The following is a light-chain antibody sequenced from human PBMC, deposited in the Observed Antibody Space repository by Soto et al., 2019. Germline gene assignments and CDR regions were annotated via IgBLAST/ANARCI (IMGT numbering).Light chain of an antibody. Sequence: EIVLTQSPGTLSLSPGERATLSCRASQSVSSSYLAWYQQKPGQAPRLLIYGASSRAPGIPDRFSGSGSGTDLTLTISRLEPEDFAVYYCQQYGSSPSYTFGQGTKLEIK. CDR3: QQYGSSPSYT. CDR2: GAS. V-gene: IGKV3-20*01. CDR1: QSVSSSY. J-gene: IGKJ2*01.